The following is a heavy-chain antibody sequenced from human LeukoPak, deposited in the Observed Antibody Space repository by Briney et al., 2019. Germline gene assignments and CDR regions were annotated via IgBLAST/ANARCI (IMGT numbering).Heavy chain of an antibody. J-gene: IGHJ4*02. D-gene: IGHD3-22*01. V-gene: IGHV3-23*01. CDR1: GFTFSSYA. CDR3: AKSEVYYFGTSGGFDY. Sequence: PGGSLRLSCAASGFTFSSYAMSWVRQAPGKGLEWVSAISGSGGSTYYADSVKGRFTISRDNSENTVYLQMNSLRAEDTAVYYCAKSEVYYFGTSGGFDYWGQGTLVTVAS. CDR2: ISGSGGST.